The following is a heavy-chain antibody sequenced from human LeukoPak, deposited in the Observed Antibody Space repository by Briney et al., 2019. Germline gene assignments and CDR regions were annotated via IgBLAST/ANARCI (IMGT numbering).Heavy chain of an antibody. J-gene: IGHJ4*02. D-gene: IGHD6-13*01. CDR3: ARADSSSWYYFDY. Sequence: ASVKVSCKVSGYTLTELSMHWVRQAPGQGLEWMGWINPNSGGTNYAQKFQGRVTMTRDTSISTAYMELSRLRSDDTAVYYCARADSSSWYYFDYWGQGTLVTVSS. V-gene: IGHV1-2*02. CDR1: GYTLTELS. CDR2: INPNSGGT.